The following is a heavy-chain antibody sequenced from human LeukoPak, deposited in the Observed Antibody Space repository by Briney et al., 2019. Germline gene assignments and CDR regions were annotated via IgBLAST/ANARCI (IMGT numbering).Heavy chain of an antibody. CDR3: ASARHSEYFQH. Sequence: ASVKVSCKASGYTFTSYGISWVRQAPGQGLEWMGWISAYNGNTNYAQKLQGRVTMTTDTSASTAYMELRSLRSDDTAVYYCASARHSEYFQHWGQGTLVTVSS. CDR1: GYTFTSYG. J-gene: IGHJ1*01. V-gene: IGHV1-18*01. CDR2: ISAYNGNT.